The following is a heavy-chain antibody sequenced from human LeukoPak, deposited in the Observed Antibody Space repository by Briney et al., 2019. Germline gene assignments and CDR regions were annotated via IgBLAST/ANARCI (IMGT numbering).Heavy chain of an antibody. Sequence: ASVKVSCKASGYTFTGYHMHWVRQAPGQGLEWMGWINPNSGGTNYAQKFQGRVTMTRDTSISTAYMELSRLRSDDTAVYYCARSRVSTVTTPGYWGQGTLVTVSS. CDR3: ARSRVSTVTTPGY. CDR2: INPNSGGT. V-gene: IGHV1-2*02. CDR1: GYTFTGYH. D-gene: IGHD4-17*01. J-gene: IGHJ4*02.